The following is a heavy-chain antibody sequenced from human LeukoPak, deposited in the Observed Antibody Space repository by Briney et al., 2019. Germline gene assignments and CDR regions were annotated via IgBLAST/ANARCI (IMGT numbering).Heavy chain of an antibody. J-gene: IGHJ4*02. CDR1: GYTFTGYY. CDR3: ARGGSSWYSQMARYY. V-gene: IGHV1-8*02. Sequence: ASVKVSCKASGYTFTGYYMHWVRQAPGQGLEWMGWMNPNSGNTGYAQKFQGRVTMTRNTSISTAYMELSSLRSEDTAVYYCARGGSSWYSQMARYYWGQGTLVTVSS. CDR2: MNPNSGNT. D-gene: IGHD6-13*01.